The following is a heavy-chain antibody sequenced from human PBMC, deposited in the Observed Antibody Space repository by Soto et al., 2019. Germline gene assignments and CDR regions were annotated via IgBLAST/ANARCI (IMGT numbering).Heavy chain of an antibody. CDR2: ISAYDGNT. Sequence: ASVKVSCKASGYTFTSYGISWVRQAPGQGLEGMGWISAYDGNTNYAQKLQGRVTMTTDTSTSTAYMELRSLRSDDTAVYYCARDIVVVPAAQYYYYYGMDVWGHGTTVTVSS. V-gene: IGHV1-18*04. CDR1: GYTFTSYG. CDR3: ARDIVVVPAAQYYYYYGMDV. J-gene: IGHJ6*02. D-gene: IGHD2-2*01.